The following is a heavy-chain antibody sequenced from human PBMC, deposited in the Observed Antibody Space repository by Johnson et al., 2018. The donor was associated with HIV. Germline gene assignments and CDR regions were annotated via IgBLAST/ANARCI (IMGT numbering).Heavy chain of an antibody. D-gene: IGHD6-6*01. Sequence: QVQLVESGGDLVQPGGSLRLSCAASGFTFSSYAMHWVRQAPGKGLEWVAVISYDGSNKYYADSVKGRFTISRDNSKNTLYLQMNSLRAEDTAVYYCAREGLTLGSSSSHAFDIWGQGTMVTVSS. CDR1: GFTFSSYA. CDR3: AREGLTLGSSSSHAFDI. CDR2: ISYDGSNK. J-gene: IGHJ3*02. V-gene: IGHV3-30-3*01.